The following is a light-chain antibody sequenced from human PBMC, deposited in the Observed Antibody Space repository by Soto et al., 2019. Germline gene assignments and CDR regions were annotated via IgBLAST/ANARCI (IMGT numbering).Light chain of an antibody. CDR3: QQYYSTPPT. Sequence: DIVMTQSPDSLAVSLGERAAINCKSSQSVLYSSNNKNYLAWYQQKPGQPPKLLIYWVSTRASGVPDRFSCSWSGTDFTLTISSLQAEDVAVYYCQQYYSTPPTFGGGTKVEIK. V-gene: IGKV4-1*01. J-gene: IGKJ4*01. CDR1: QSVLYSSNNKNY. CDR2: WVS.